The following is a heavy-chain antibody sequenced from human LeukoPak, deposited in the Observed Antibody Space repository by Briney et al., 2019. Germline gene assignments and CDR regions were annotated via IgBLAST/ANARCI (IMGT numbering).Heavy chain of an antibody. CDR3: ARQTVTTSQGDFDY. J-gene: IGHJ4*02. CDR2: IYYSGST. D-gene: IGHD4-11*01. V-gene: IGHV4-39*01. Sequence: KPSETLSLTCTVSGGSISSSSYYWGWVRQPPGQGLEWIGSIYYSGSTYYNPSLKSRVTISVDTSKNQFSLKLTSLTAADTAVYYCARQTVTTSQGDFDYWGQGTLVTVSS. CDR1: GGSISSSSYY.